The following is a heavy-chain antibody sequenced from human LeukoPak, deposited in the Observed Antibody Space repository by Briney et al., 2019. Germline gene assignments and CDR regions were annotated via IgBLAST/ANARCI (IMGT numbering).Heavy chain of an antibody. Sequence: SETLSLTCAVYGGSFSGYYWSWIRQPPGKGLEWIGEINHSGSTNYNPSLKSRVTISVDTSKNQFSLKLSSVTAADTAVYYCARGRAWGRYFDYWGQGTLVTVSS. V-gene: IGHV4-34*01. J-gene: IGHJ4*02. CDR3: ARGRAWGRYFDY. CDR1: GGSFSGYY. CDR2: INHSGST. D-gene: IGHD3-16*01.